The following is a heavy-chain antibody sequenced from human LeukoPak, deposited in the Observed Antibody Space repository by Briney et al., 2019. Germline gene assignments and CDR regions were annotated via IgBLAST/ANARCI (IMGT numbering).Heavy chain of an antibody. CDR2: ISSTSSYI. J-gene: IGHJ4*02. CDR1: GFTFSSYN. CDR3: TSEGNRLG. D-gene: IGHD1-14*01. V-gene: IGHV3-21*01. Sequence: GGSLRLSCAASGFTFSSYNMNWVRQAPGKGLEWVSSISSTSSYINYADSVKGRFTISRDKAKNSLYLQMNSLRAEDTAVYYCTSEGNRLGWGQGTLVTVSS.